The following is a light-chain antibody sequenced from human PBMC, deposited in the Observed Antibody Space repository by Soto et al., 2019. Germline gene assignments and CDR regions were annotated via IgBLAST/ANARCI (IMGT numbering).Light chain of an antibody. J-gene: IGKJ1*01. Sequence: EIMITQSPATLSVSPWDRATPSCRASQSISANLAWYQQKPGKAPRLLIYGASTRATGIPARFSGSGSGTEFTLTISSLQSEDFAVYYCQQYNNWPPWTFGQGTKVDIK. CDR3: QQYNNWPPWT. CDR1: QSISAN. V-gene: IGKV3-15*01. CDR2: GAS.